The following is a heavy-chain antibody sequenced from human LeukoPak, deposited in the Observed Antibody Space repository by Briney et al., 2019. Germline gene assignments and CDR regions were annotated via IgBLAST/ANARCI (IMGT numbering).Heavy chain of an antibody. CDR2: ISYDEANT. CDR3: SSATSMTTVTTDY. CDR1: GYTFTGYY. J-gene: IGHJ4*02. V-gene: IGHV3-30-3*01. D-gene: IGHD4-17*01. Sequence: SCKASGYTFTGYYMHWVRQAPGKGLEWLAVISYDEANTYYADSVKGRFIVSRDNSENTVFLQMNSLSVEDTAIYYCSSATSMTTVTTDYWGQGTLVTVSS.